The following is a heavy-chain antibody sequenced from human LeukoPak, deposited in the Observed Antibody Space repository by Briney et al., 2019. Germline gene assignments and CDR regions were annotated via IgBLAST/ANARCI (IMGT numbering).Heavy chain of an antibody. CDR2: IYTSGST. CDR3: ARDGAGEENY. D-gene: IGHD3-10*01. Sequence: SETLSLTCTVSGGSIHSYWSWIRQPAGKGLEWIGRIYTSGSTNYNPSLKSRVTISVDTSKNQFSLKLSSVTAADTAVYYCARDGAGEENYWGQGTLVTVSS. V-gene: IGHV4-4*07. J-gene: IGHJ4*02. CDR1: GGSIHSY.